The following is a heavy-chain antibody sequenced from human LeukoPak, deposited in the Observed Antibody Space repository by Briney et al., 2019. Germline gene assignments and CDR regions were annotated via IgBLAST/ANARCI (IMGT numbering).Heavy chain of an antibody. CDR1: GASVSSSH. D-gene: IGHD2/OR15-2a*01. J-gene: IGHJ4*02. V-gene: IGHV4-59*02. CDR3: SEGYFEPFDH. Sequence: SVTLSLTCVVSGASVSSSHWNWIRQVPGKGLEWIGGLSYTGKTDYNPSFTSRVTISLDTSKNQVSLKLRSVTAADTAVYYCSEGYFEPFDHWGQGTLVSVSS. CDR2: LSYTGKT.